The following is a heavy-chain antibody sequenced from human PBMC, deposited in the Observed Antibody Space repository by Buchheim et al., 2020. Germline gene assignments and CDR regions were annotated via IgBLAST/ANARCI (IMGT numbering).Heavy chain of an antibody. CDR1: GYTFSRYW. V-gene: IGHV3-7*01. J-gene: IGHJ6*02. CDR2: IKQAGSEK. CDR3: ARGPYYYYYGMDV. Sequence: EVQLVESGGGLVQPGGSLRLSCAASGYTFSRYWMSWVRQAPGKGLEWVANIKQAGSEKYYVDSVKGRLTISSDHAKNLLYLQMNSLRAEDTAVYYCARGPYYYYYGMDVWGQGTT.